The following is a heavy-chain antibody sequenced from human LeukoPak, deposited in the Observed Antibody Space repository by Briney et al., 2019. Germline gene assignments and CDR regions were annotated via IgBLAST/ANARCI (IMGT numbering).Heavy chain of an antibody. CDR1: GGSIRSFD. Sequence: SETLCLSCAVSGGSIRSFDWSWVRQPPGTGLGWLGDIYYSGSTNYNPSLKSRVTISVHTSKNQFTLKLSYVTAADPAVYYCARTSGSSYYYYYMDVWGKGTTVTVSS. J-gene: IGHJ6*03. D-gene: IGHD6-6*01. V-gene: IGHV4-59*08. CDR2: IYYSGST. CDR3: ARTSGSSYYYYYMDV.